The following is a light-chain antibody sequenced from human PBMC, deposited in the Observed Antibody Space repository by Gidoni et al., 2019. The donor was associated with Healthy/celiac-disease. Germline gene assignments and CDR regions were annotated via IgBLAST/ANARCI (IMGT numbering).Light chain of an antibody. V-gene: IGKV3-20*01. J-gene: IGKJ2*01. CDR1: QSVSSSY. Sequence: EIVLTQSPGTLSLSPGERATLSCRASQSVSSSYLAWYQQKPGQAPRLLIYGTSSKATGIPDRFSGSGSGTDFTLTISRLEPEDFAVYYCQQYGSSYTFGQXTKLKIK. CDR2: GTS. CDR3: QQYGSSYT.